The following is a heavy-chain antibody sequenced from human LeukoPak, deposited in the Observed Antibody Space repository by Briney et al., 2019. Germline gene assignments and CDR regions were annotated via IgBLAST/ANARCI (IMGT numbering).Heavy chain of an antibody. Sequence: PSETLSLTCAVYGGSFSGYYWSWIRQPPGKGLEWIGEINHSGSTNYNPSLKSRVTISVDTSKNQFSLKLSSVTAADTAVYYCARGGYSGYDAIGYAFDIWGQGTMVTVSS. D-gene: IGHD5-12*01. CDR2: INHSGST. J-gene: IGHJ3*02. CDR3: ARGGYSGYDAIGYAFDI. CDR1: GGSFSGYY. V-gene: IGHV4-34*01.